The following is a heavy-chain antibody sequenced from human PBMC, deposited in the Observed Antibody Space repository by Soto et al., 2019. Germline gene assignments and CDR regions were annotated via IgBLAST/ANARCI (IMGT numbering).Heavy chain of an antibody. V-gene: IGHV3-7*03. Sequence: LRLSCVGSGFTFSTYWLSWVRQAPGKGLEWVGNIKEDGSDKNYVDSVKGRFTMSRDNAQNSLYLQMSSLRVEDTAVYFCAREIVGASALYDYWGRGTQVTVSS. CDR1: GFTFSTYW. J-gene: IGHJ4*02. D-gene: IGHD1-26*01. CDR3: AREIVGASALYDY. CDR2: IKEDGSDK.